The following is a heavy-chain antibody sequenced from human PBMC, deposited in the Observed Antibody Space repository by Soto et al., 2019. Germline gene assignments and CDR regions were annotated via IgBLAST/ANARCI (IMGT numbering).Heavy chain of an antibody. J-gene: IGHJ4*02. CDR1: GFTFSSYG. D-gene: IGHD5-12*01. V-gene: IGHV3-30*18. CDR2: ISYDGSNK. Sequence: QVQLVESGGGVVQPGRSLRLSCAASGFTFSSYGMHWVRQAPGKGLEWVAVISYDGSNKYHADSVKGRFTISRDNTXNXXDLQMNSLRAEDTAVYYCAKLPNMVATPRVVDFDYWGQGTLVTVSS. CDR3: AKLPNMVATPRVVDFDY.